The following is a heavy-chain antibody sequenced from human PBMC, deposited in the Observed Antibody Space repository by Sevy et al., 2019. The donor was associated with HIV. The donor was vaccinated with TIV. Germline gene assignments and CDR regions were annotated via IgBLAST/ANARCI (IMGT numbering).Heavy chain of an antibody. CDR3: AREAGYCSNGVCYTGWFDP. CDR1: GGSVSSDNYY. Sequence: SETLSLTCAVSGGSVSSDNYYWTWIRQHPGKGLEWIGSIYHLGSTSSNPSPKGRVTISVDTSKNQFSLKLRSVTAADTAVYFCAREAGYCSNGVCYTGWFDPWGQGTLVTVSS. J-gene: IGHJ5*02. CDR2: IYHLGST. V-gene: IGHV4-31*11. D-gene: IGHD2-8*01.